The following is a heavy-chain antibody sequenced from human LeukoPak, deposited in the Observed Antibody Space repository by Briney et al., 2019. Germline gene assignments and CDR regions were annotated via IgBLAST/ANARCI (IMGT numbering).Heavy chain of an antibody. J-gene: IGHJ5*02. Sequence: SETLSLTCTVSGGSISGQYWSWIRQPPGGGLEWIGYVSYSGNTKYNPSLKSRVNISVNTSKNQFSLKLNSMTAADTSVYYCARLRFLEWLFPWFDPWGQGTLVTVSS. V-gene: IGHV4-59*08. CDR3: ARLRFLEWLFPWFDP. CDR2: VSYSGNT. D-gene: IGHD3-3*01. CDR1: GGSISGQY.